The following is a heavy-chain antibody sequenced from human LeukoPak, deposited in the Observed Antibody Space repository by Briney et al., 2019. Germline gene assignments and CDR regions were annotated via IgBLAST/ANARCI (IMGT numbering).Heavy chain of an antibody. CDR1: GFTFSSYS. Sequence: PRGSPSLFCVVSGFTFSSYSMSWVRQAPGKGLEWVSSISASSNLISYADSVKGRFTISRDNAKKSLYLQMNSLRAEDTAVYYCTRDLDYGGKSNFDYWGQGTPVTVSS. J-gene: IGHJ4*02. CDR3: TRDLDYGGKSNFDY. D-gene: IGHD4-23*01. V-gene: IGHV3-21*01. CDR2: ISASSNLI.